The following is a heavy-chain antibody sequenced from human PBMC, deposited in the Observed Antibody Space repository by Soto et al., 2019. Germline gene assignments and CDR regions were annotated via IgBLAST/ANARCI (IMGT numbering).Heavy chain of an antibody. CDR1: GFTFSSFA. V-gene: IGHV3-23*01. Sequence: VQLLESGGGLVQPGGSLRLSCTASGFTFSSFAMSWVRQAPGKGLEWVSSINIVGGATNFADSVKGRFTISRDDSKNTLYLQMNSLRAEDTAVYYCAKNYYFDCWGQGTRVTVSS. CDR3: AKNYYFDC. CDR2: INIVGGAT. J-gene: IGHJ4*02.